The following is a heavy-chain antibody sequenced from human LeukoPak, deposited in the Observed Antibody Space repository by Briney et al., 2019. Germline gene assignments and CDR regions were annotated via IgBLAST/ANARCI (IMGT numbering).Heavy chain of an antibody. CDR1: GGSISRVGYY. CDR2: IYYSGAT. V-gene: IGHV4-31*03. CDR3: ARAGWPLKQIDY. D-gene: IGHD1/OR15-1a*01. J-gene: IGHJ4*02. Sequence: SQTLSLTCTVSGGSISRVGYYWSWIRQHPGKGLEWIGYIYYSGATDYNPSLKSRVTVSLDTSKKQFSLRLTSVTAADTAVYYCARAGWPLKQIDYWGQGTLVTVSS.